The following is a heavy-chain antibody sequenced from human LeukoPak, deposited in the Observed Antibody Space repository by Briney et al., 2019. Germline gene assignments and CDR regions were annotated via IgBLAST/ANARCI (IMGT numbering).Heavy chain of an antibody. V-gene: IGHV1-18*01. D-gene: IGHD3-10*02. CDR1: GYTFTSYG. CDR2: ISAYNGNT. Sequence: ASVKVSCNASGYTFTSYGISWVRQAPGQRLEWMGWISAYNGNTNYAQKLQGRVTMTTDTSTSTAYMELRSLRSDDTAVYYCARALAMIGRMSDPWGQGTLVTVSS. J-gene: IGHJ5*02. CDR3: ARALAMIGRMSDP.